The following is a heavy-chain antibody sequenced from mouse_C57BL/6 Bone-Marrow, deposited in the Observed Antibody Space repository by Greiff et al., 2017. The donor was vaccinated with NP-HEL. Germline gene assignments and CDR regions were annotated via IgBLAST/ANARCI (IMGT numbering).Heavy chain of an antibody. V-gene: IGHV1-55*01. CDR1: GYTFTSYW. CDR3: ASEGMGTTRYGMDY. J-gene: IGHJ4*01. CDR2: IYPGSGST. D-gene: IGHD2-14*01. Sequence: VQLQQPGAELVKPGASVKMSCKASGYTFTSYWITWVKQRPGQGLEWIGDIYPGSGSTNYNEKFKTKATLTVDPSSSTAYMQLSSLTSEDSAVYYCASEGMGTTRYGMDYGGQGTSVTVSA.